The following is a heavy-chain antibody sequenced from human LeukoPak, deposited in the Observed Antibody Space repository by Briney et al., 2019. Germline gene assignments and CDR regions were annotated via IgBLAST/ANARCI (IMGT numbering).Heavy chain of an antibody. D-gene: IGHD5-12*01. CDR2: INPSGGST. Sequence: EASVKVSCKASGYTFTSYYMHWVRQAPGQGLEWMGIINPSGGSTSYAQKFQGRATMTRDTSTSTVYMELSSLRSEDTAVYYCARGGGGYDHYYGMDVWGKGTTVTVSS. J-gene: IGHJ6*04. CDR1: GYTFTSYY. V-gene: IGHV1-46*01. CDR3: ARGGGGYDHYYGMDV.